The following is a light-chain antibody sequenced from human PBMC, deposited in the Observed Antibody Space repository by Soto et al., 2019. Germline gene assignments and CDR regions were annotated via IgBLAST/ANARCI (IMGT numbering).Light chain of an antibody. CDR3: QVWHTYTLSGV. Sequence: SYELTQPPSVSVAPGQTASITCGGDNIETKGVHWYQRKPGQAPILVVYDDTNRPSGIPDRFSGSNSGNTATLTISRVEAGDEADYYCQVWHTYTLSGVFGGGTKLTVL. CDR2: DDT. J-gene: IGLJ3*02. V-gene: IGLV3-21*02. CDR1: NIETKG.